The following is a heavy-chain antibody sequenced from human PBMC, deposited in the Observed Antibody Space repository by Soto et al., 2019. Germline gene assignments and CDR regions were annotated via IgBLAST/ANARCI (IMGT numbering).Heavy chain of an antibody. Sequence: SETLSLTCAVYGGSFSVYYWGWIRQPPGKGLEWIGEINHSGSTNYNPSLKSRVTISVDTSKNQFSLKLSSVTAADTAVYYCARHGLSSSGWTAAGFDYWGQGIVVTVSS. V-gene: IGHV4-34*01. D-gene: IGHD6-19*01. CDR2: INHSGST. J-gene: IGHJ4*02. CDR3: ARHGLSSSGWTAAGFDY. CDR1: GGSFSVYY.